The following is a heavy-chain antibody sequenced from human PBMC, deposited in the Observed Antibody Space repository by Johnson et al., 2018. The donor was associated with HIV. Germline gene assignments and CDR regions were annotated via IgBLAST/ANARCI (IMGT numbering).Heavy chain of an antibody. V-gene: IGHV3-11*04. J-gene: IGHJ3*02. CDR1: QFIFSNYY. CDR3: AKGQVVVAATSAFDI. D-gene: IGHD2-15*01. Sequence: QVQLVESGGGLAKPAWSPRLSCAASQFIFSNYYMSWIRQAPGKGLEWVSYISSSGSTIYYADSVNGRFPISRDNAKNSLYVQMNSLRGEDTAVYYCAKGQVVVAATSAFDIWGQGTMVTVSS. CDR2: ISSSGSTI.